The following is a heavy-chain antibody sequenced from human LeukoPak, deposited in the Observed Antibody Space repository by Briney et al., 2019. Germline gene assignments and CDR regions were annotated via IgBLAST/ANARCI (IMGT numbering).Heavy chain of an antibody. CDR3: ARESGFGGPDSPVYYYMDV. CDR2: ISASGARI. CDR1: GFTFSTYA. V-gene: IGHV3-23*01. D-gene: IGHD3-10*01. Sequence: GGSLRLSCAASGFTFSTYAMTWVRRAPGKGLEWVSAISASGARIYYADSVKGQFTISRDNSKNTLYLQMNSLRAEDTAVYYCARESGFGGPDSPVYYYMDVWGKGTTVTVPS. J-gene: IGHJ6*03.